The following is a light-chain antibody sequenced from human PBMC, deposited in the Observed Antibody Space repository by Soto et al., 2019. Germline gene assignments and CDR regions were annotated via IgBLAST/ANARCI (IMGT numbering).Light chain of an antibody. CDR3: QNYDSAPFT. Sequence: DIQVTQSPSSLSASVGDRVTITCRASQGIRNYLAWYQQKPGRVPKVLIYAASTLQSGVPSRFSGSGSGTDFTLTISSLQPEDVATYYCQNYDSAPFTFGPGTKVDFK. J-gene: IGKJ3*01. CDR2: AAS. V-gene: IGKV1-27*01. CDR1: QGIRNY.